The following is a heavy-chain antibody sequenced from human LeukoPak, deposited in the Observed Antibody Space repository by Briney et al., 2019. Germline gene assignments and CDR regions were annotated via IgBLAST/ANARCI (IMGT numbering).Heavy chain of an antibody. V-gene: IGHV1-2*02. CDR2: IRPNSGGT. CDR3: APSSNSTLQYYYGLDV. J-gene: IGHJ6*02. D-gene: IGHD6-6*01. CDR1: GYTFTGSY. Sequence: ASVKVSCKTSGYTFTGSYLHWVRQAPGQGLEWMGWIRPNSGGTKNAQKFQGRVTVTRDTSISTAYMELNRLTSDDTAVYYCAPSSNSTLQYYYGLDVWGQGTTVTVSS.